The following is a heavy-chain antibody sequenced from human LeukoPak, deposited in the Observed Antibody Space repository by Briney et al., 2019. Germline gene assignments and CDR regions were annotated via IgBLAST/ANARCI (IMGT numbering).Heavy chain of an antibody. CDR1: GFTFSSSG. J-gene: IGHJ6*02. CDR3: AKYDFWSGYGTDV. D-gene: IGHD3-3*01. V-gene: IGHV3-30*18. CDR2: ISYDGSTK. Sequence: GRSLRLSCAASGFTFSSSGMHWVRQAPGKGLEWVAVISYDGSTKCYADSVKGRFTISRDNSKNTLYLQMNSLRAEDTAVYYCAKYDFWSGYGTDVWGQGTTVTVSS.